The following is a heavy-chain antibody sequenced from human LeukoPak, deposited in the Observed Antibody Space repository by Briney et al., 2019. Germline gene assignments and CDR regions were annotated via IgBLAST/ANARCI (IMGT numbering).Heavy chain of an antibody. Sequence: SETLSLTCSVSGDSMTGYYWSWIRQPPGKGLEWIGYIYYSGSTNYSPSLKSRVSISVDTSKSQFSLRLSSVTAADTALYYCARGGWSMDYWGQGTLVAVSS. CDR1: GDSMTGYY. V-gene: IGHV4-59*01. CDR3: ARGGWSMDY. CDR2: IYYSGST. J-gene: IGHJ4*02. D-gene: IGHD6-19*01.